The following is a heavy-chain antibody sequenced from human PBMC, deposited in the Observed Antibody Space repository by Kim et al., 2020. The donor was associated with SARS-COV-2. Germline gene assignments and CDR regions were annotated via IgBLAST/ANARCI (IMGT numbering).Heavy chain of an antibody. J-gene: IGHJ6*02. CDR1: GFTFSSYA. Sequence: GGSLRLSCAASGFTFSSYAMHWVRQAPGKGLEWVAVISYDGSNKYYADSVKGRFTISRDNSKNTLYLQMNSLRAEDTAVYYCASSRGGNYYYGRDVWGQGTTVTVSS. CDR2: ISYDGSNK. V-gene: IGHV3-30*04. CDR3: ASSRGGNYYYGRDV. D-gene: IGHD3-10*01.